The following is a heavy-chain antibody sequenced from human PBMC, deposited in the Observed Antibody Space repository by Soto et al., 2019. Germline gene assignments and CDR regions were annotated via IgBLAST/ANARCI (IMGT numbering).Heavy chain of an antibody. J-gene: IGHJ6*02. V-gene: IGHV1-69*13. CDR3: AREVAVAGYYYYGMDV. CDR1: GGTFSSYA. Sequence: GASVKVSCKASGGTFSSYAISWVRQAPGQGLEWMGGIIPIFGTANYAQKFQGRVTITADESTSTAYMALSSLRSEDTAAYYCAREVAVAGYYYYGMDVWGQGTTVTVSS. D-gene: IGHD6-19*01. CDR2: IIPIFGTA.